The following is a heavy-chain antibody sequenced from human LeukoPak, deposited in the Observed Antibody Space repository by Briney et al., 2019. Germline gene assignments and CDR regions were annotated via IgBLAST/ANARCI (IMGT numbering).Heavy chain of an antibody. J-gene: IGHJ4*02. CDR3: TRDGFYDYVWGSYRCFDY. V-gene: IGHV3-49*03. CDR1: GFTVSSNY. D-gene: IGHD3-16*02. Sequence: GGSLRLSCAASGFTVSSNYMSWFRQAPGKGLEWVGFIRSKAYGGTTEYAASVKGRFTISRDDSKSIAYLQMNSLKTEDTAVYYCTRDGFYDYVWGSYRCFDYWGQGTLVTVSS. CDR2: IRSKAYGGTT.